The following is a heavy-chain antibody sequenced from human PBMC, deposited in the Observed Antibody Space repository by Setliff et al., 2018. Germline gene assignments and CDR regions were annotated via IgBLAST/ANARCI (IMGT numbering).Heavy chain of an antibody. CDR3: AKPQVELRWGFES. CDR1: GFTYNNDW. Sequence: PGGSLRLSCGASGFTYNNDWVSWVRQAPGKGLEWVAIMSYDTTKEYYADSVKGRFTISRDNAKNSLFLQMTSLRAEDTAVYYCAKPQVELRWGFESWGQGTPVTVSS. D-gene: IGHD1-7*01. CDR2: MSYDTTKE. V-gene: IGHV3-33*03. J-gene: IGHJ4*02.